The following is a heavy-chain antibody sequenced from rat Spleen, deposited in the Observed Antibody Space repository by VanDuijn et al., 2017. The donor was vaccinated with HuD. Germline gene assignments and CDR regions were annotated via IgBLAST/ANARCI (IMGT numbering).Heavy chain of an antibody. CDR1: GFSLTSHH. CDR3: ARGWERFAY. Sequence: QVQLKESGPGLVQPSQTLSFTCTVSGFSLTSHHVHWVRQPPGKGREWMGVVWGDGETSYNSGLKSRMTITRDTSKSQVFLKMNSLQTEDTAMYFCARGWERFAYWGQGTLVTVSS. D-gene: IGHD5-1*01. J-gene: IGHJ3*01. V-gene: IGHV2-32*01. CDR2: VWGDGET.